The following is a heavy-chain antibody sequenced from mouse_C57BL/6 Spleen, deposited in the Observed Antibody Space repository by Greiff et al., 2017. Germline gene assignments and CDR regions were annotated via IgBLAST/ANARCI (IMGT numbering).Heavy chain of an antibody. V-gene: IGHV14-4*01. CDR2: IDPENGDT. J-gene: IGHJ4*01. D-gene: IGHD2-2*01. CDR3: TQGVTSRPY. Sequence: EVQLQESGAELVRPGASVTLSCTASGFNIKDDYMHWVKQRPEQGLEWIGWIDPENGDTAYASKFQGKAIITADTSSNTAYLPLSSLTSEDTAVYYCTQGVTSRPYWGQGTSVTVSS. CDR1: GFNIKDDY.